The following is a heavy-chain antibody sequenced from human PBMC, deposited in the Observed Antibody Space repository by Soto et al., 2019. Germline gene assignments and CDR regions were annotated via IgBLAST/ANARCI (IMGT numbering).Heavy chain of an antibody. Sequence: GGSLRLSCAASGFTFSSYGMHWVRQAPGKGLEWVAVIWYDGSNKYYADSVKGRFTISRDNSKNTLYLQMNSLRAEDTAVYYCARDNYYDSSGYLDYWGQGTLVTVSS. D-gene: IGHD3-22*01. CDR2: IWYDGSNK. V-gene: IGHV3-33*01. J-gene: IGHJ4*02. CDR1: GFTFSSYG. CDR3: ARDNYYDSSGYLDY.